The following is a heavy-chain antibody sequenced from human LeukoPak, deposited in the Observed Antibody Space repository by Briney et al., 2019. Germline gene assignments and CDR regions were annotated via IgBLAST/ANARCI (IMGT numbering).Heavy chain of an antibody. CDR1: GFTFSSHA. J-gene: IGHJ4*02. CDR2: TTNDNYDT. Sequence: PGGSLRLSCAASGFTFSSHAMSWVRQAPEKGLEWVSSTTNDNYDTFYADSVKGRFTISRDESKNTLYLQMKSLRAEDTAVYYCAREGISRKMDFDYWGQGTLVTVSS. V-gene: IGHV3-23*01. D-gene: IGHD2/OR15-2a*01. CDR3: AREGISRKMDFDY.